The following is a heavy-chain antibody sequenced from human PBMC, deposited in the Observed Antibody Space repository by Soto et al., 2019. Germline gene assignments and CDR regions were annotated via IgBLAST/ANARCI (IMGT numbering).Heavy chain of an antibody. V-gene: IGHV1-46*01. CDR2: INPSGGST. D-gene: IGHD4-17*01. J-gene: IGHJ4*02. CDR1: GYTFTSYY. Sequence: QVQLVQSGAEVKKPGASVKVSCKASGYTFTSYYMHWVRQAPGQGLEWMGIINPSGGSTSYAQKFQGRVTVTRDTSRSTVYMELSSLRSEDTAVYYCARDNSYGEGSFDFWGQGTLVTVSS. CDR3: ARDNSYGEGSFDF.